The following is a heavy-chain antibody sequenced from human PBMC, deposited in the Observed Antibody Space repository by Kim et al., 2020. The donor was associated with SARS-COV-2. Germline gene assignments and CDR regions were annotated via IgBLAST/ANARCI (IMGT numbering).Heavy chain of an antibody. CDR1: GYTFSNYA. D-gene: IGHD3-3*01. CDR2: INAGSGNT. V-gene: IGHV1-3*01. J-gene: IGHJ4*02. CDR3: ARGGDVLRFLELLLSSFDY. Sequence: ASLKVSCKASGYTFSNYAMHWVRQAPGQRLEWMGWINAGSGNTEYSQKFQGRLIITRDTSASTAYMELSSLRSEDTAVYYCARGGDVLRFLELLLSSFDYWGQVTLVTVSS.